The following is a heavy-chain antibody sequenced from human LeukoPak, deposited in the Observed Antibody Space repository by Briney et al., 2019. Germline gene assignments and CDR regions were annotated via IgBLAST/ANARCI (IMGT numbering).Heavy chain of an antibody. D-gene: IGHD5-12*01. CDR1: GFTFSSNW. CDR2: IKQDGSKK. J-gene: IGHJ4*02. Sequence: GGSLRLSCAASGFTFSSNWMSWVRQAPGKGLEWVAHIKQDGSKKYYVGSVKGRFTISRDNAKNSLFLQMNSLRAEDTAVYYCARYSGHWGLDYWGQGTLVTVSS. V-gene: IGHV3-7*01. CDR3: ARYSGHWGLDY.